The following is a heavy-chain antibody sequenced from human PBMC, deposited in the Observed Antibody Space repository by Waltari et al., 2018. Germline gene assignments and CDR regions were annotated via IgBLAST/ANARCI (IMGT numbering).Heavy chain of an antibody. CDR2: ISYNERNR. D-gene: IGHD3-22*01. CDR3: ARDYCDRTNCHGMDV. J-gene: IGHJ6*02. V-gene: IGHV3-30*04. Sequence: QVQLVESGGGVVQPGRSLRLSCAASEFTFRSYAMHWVRQAPGKGLEWVAVISYNERNRYYVDSVKGRFTISRDNSNKMLYLQMNSLRVEDTAVYYCARDYCDRTNCHGMDVWGQGTTVTVSS. CDR1: EFTFRSYA.